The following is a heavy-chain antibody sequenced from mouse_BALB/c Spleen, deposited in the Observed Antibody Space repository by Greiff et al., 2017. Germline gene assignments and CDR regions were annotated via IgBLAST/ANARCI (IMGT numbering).Heavy chain of an antibody. CDR1: GFTFSSYG. D-gene: IGHD1-1*01. Sequence: VQLKESGGDLVKPGGSLKLSCAASGFTFSSYGMSWVRQTPDKRLEWVATISSGGSYTYYPDSVKGRFTISSDNAKNTLYLQMSSLKSEDTAMYYCARSPYYYGSSPYWYFDVWGAGTTVTVSS. J-gene: IGHJ1*01. V-gene: IGHV5-6*01. CDR3: ARSPYYYGSSPYWYFDV. CDR2: ISSGGSYT.